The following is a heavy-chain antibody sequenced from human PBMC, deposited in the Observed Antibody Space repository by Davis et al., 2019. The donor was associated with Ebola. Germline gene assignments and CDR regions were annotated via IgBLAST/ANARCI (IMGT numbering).Heavy chain of an antibody. J-gene: IGHJ6*02. CDR3: ARDIEEAAVHMDV. CDR2: ISSSSSYI. V-gene: IGHV3-21*01. CDR1: GLTFSSYS. Sequence: PGGSLRLSCAASGLTFSSYSMNWVRQAPGKGLEWVSSISSSSSYIYYADSVKGRFTISRDNAKNSLYLQMSSLRAEDTAVYYCARDIEEAAVHMDVWGQGTTVTVSS. D-gene: IGHD6-13*01.